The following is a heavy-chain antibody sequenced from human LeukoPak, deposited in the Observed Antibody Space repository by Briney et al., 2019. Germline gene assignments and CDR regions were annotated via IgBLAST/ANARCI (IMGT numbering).Heavy chain of an antibody. D-gene: IGHD3-10*01. J-gene: IGHJ4*02. V-gene: IGHV3-30*18. CDR1: GFTFSSYG. Sequence: GRSLRLSCAASGFTFSSYGMHWVRQAPGKGLEWGAVISYDGSNKYYADSVKGRFTISRDNSKNTLYLQMNSLRAEDTAVYYCAKGYGIWFGELLPSYYFDYWGQGTLVTVSS. CDR3: AKGYGIWFGELLPSYYFDY. CDR2: ISYDGSNK.